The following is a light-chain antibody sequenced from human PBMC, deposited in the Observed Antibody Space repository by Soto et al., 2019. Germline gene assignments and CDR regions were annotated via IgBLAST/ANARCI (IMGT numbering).Light chain of an antibody. Sequence: DIVLTQYPDSLAVSLGYRSTIKCKSRHNILYSSDNKNYLSWYQQRPGQPPKLLFYWASTRESGVPDRFSGSGSGTHFTLTITSLQAEDVAVYYCQQYYSSPPTFGQGTKVDIK. CDR2: WAS. CDR1: HNILYSSDNKNY. V-gene: IGKV4-1*01. J-gene: IGKJ1*01. CDR3: QQYYSSPPT.